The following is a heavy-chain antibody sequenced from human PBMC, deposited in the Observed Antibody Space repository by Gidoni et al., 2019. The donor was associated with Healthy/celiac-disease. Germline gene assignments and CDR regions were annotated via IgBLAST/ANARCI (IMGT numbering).Heavy chain of an antibody. Sequence: QVQLQQWGAGLLKPSETLSLTCAVYGGSVSHYYWHWIRQPPGKGLEWVGEISHGGSTKYNPSLKSRVSISADKSKNQFSLKLSSVTAADTAVYYCMMWDTTIPNDYWGQGTLVTVSS. CDR1: GGSVSHYY. J-gene: IGHJ4*02. CDR3: MMWDTTIPNDY. D-gene: IGHD5-18*01. CDR2: ISHGGST. V-gene: IGHV4-34*01.